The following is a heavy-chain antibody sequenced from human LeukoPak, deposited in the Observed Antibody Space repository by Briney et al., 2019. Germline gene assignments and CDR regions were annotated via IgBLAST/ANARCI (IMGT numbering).Heavy chain of an antibody. D-gene: IGHD2-21*02. CDR2: IRSSSSYI. CDR1: GLHFSGTA. J-gene: IGHJ4*02. V-gene: IGHV3-21*01. Sequence: GGSLRLSCAASGLHFSGTAMSWVRQAPGKGLEWVSSIRSSSSYIYYADSVKGRFTISRDNAKNSLYLQMNSLRAEDTAVYYCARDPCGGDCYSAYWGQGTLVTVSS. CDR3: ARDPCGGDCYSAY.